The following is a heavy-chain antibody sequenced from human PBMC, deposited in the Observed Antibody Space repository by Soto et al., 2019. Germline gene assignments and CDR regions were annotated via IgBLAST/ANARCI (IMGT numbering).Heavy chain of an antibody. CDR3: AKDWGSSGWYNWFDP. J-gene: IGHJ5*02. CDR2: ISHDGSVT. CDR1: GFTFSTSG. Sequence: QVQMVESGGGVVQPGTSLRLSCATSGFTFSTSGMHWVRQAPGKGLEWVAMISHDGSVTYYTDSVQGRFTISRDTPKNTLYLQMNSLGDEDTAIYYCAKDWGSSGWYNWFDPWGQGTRVTVS. D-gene: IGHD6-13*01. V-gene: IGHV3-30*18.